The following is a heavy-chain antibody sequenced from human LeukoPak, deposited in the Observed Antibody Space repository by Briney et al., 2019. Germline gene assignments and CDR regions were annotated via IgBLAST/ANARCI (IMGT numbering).Heavy chain of an antibody. CDR2: IRYDGSNK. D-gene: IGHD3-3*01. CDR3: ASQTEVRFLEWSRFDY. V-gene: IGHV3-30*02. Sequence: GGSLRLSCAASGFTFSSYGLHWVRQAPGKGLEWVAFIRYDGSNKYYADSVKGRFTISRDNSKNTLYLQMNSLRAEDTAVYYCASQTEVRFLEWSRFDYWGQGTLVTVSS. CDR1: GFTFSSYG. J-gene: IGHJ4*02.